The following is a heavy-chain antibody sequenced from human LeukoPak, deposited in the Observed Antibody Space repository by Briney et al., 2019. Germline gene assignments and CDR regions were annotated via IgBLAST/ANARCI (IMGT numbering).Heavy chain of an antibody. CDR3: ASVYYYDSSGYSSFDY. D-gene: IGHD3-22*01. CDR2: ISGSRGST. CDR1: GFTFSSYA. Sequence: GGSLRLSCAASGFTFSSYAMSWVRQAPGKGLEWVSAISGSRGSTYYADSVKGRFTISRDNSKNTLYLQMNSLRAEDTAVYYCASVYYYDSSGYSSFDYWGQGTLVTVSS. J-gene: IGHJ4*02. V-gene: IGHV3-23*01.